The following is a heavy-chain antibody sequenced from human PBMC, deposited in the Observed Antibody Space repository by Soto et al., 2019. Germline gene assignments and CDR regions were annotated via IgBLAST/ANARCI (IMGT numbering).Heavy chain of an antibody. CDR3: ARGGWHAGYGMDV. J-gene: IGHJ6*02. D-gene: IGHD2-2*01. CDR1: GGSFSGYY. V-gene: IGHV4-34*01. CDR2: INHSGST. Sequence: QVQLQQWGAGLLKPSETLSLTCAVYGGSFSGYYWSWIRQPPGKGLEWIGEINHSGSTNYNPSLKSRVTISVDTSKNQFSLKLSSVTAAHTAVYYCARGGWHAGYGMDVWGQGTTVTVSS.